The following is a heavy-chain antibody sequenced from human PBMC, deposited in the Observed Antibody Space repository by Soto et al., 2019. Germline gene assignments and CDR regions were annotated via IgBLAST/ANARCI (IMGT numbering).Heavy chain of an antibody. CDR2: IIPIFGTA. CDR1: GGTFSSYS. D-gene: IGHD3-10*01. Sequence: GALLRVSCKASGGTFSSYSMRWVRQSPGQGLEWMGGIIPIFGTANYAQKFQGRVTITADESTSTAYMELSSLRSEDMAVYYCARDRGMVRGVTLDYWGQGTLVTVSS. V-gene: IGHV1-69*13. J-gene: IGHJ4*02. CDR3: ARDRGMVRGVTLDY.